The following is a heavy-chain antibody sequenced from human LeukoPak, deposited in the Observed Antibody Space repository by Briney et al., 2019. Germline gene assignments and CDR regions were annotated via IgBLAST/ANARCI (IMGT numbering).Heavy chain of an antibody. D-gene: IGHD3-3*01. CDR3: ARTPLRESTYYDFWSGYYTAHFDY. Sequence: SETLSLTCTVSGGSISSYYWSWIRQPPGKGLEWIGYIYYSGSTNYNPSLKSRVTISVDTSKNQFSLKLSSVTAADTAVYYCARTPLRESTYYDFWSGYYTAHFDYWGQGTLVTVSS. CDR1: GGSISSYY. CDR2: IYYSGST. J-gene: IGHJ4*02. V-gene: IGHV4-59*01.